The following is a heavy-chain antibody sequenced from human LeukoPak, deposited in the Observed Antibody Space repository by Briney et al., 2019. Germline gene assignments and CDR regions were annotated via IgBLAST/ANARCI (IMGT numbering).Heavy chain of an antibody. CDR3: ARDPGYSGYDSSGMDV. CDR1: GFTFSDYY. CDR2: ISSSGSTI. D-gene: IGHD5-12*01. J-gene: IGHJ6*02. Sequence: GGSLRLSCAASGFTFSDYYMSWIRQAPGKGLGWVSYISSSGSTIYYADSVKGRFTISRDNAKNSLYLQMNSLRAEDTAVYYCARDPGYSGYDSSGMDVWGQGTTVTVSS. V-gene: IGHV3-11*01.